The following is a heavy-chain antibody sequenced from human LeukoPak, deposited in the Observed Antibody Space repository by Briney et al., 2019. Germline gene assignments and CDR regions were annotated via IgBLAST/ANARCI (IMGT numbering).Heavy chain of an antibody. CDR1: GFTFDDYA. V-gene: IGHV3-9*01. J-gene: IGHJ5*01. CDR2: ISWNSGSI. CDR3: AKGYYYDNSGYFDC. D-gene: IGHD3-22*01. Sequence: SGGSLRLSCAASGFTFDDYAMHWVRQAPGKGLEWVSGISWNSGSIGYADSVKGRFTISRDNAKNSLHLQMNSLRAEDTALYYCAKGYYYDNSGYFDCWGQGTLVTVSS.